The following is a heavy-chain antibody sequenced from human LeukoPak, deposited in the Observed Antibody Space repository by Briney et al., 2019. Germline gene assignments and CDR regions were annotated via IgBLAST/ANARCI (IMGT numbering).Heavy chain of an antibody. V-gene: IGHV3-30*04. Sequence: GGSLRLSCAASGFTFSSYAMHWVRQAPGKGLEGVAVISYDGSNKYYADSVKGRFTISRDNSKNTLYLQMNSLRAEDTAVYYCARPLYSSGWSTRLVGYFDYWGQGTLVTVSS. D-gene: IGHD6-19*01. CDR3: ARPLYSSGWSTRLVGYFDY. J-gene: IGHJ4*02. CDR1: GFTFSSYA. CDR2: ISYDGSNK.